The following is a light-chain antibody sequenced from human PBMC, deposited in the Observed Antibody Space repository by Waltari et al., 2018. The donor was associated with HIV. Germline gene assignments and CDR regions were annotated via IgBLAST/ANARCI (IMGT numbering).Light chain of an antibody. CDR3: SSYAGTRYV. J-gene: IGLJ1*01. CDR2: EVN. CDR1: SSDVAGYNY. Sequence: QSALTQPPSASGSPGQSVTISCTGTSSDVAGYNYVSWYQQHPGKAPKLIIYEVNKRPSGVPDRFSVSKSGNTASLTVSGLQAEDEADYYCSSYAGTRYVFGTGTKVTVL. V-gene: IGLV2-8*01.